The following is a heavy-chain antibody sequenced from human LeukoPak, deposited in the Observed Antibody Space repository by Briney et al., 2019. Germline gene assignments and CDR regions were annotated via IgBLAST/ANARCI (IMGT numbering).Heavy chain of an antibody. D-gene: IGHD3-22*01. V-gene: IGHV4-59*01. J-gene: IGHJ5*02. Sequence: SETLSLTCTVSGGSISSYYWSWIRQPPGKGLEWIGYIYYSGSTNYNPTLKSRVTISVDTSKNQFSLKLSSVTAADTAVYYCARGRITMIVAKIPTRGFWFGPWGQGTLVTVSS. CDR2: IYYSGST. CDR3: ARGRITMIVAKIPTRGFWFGP. CDR1: GGSISSYY.